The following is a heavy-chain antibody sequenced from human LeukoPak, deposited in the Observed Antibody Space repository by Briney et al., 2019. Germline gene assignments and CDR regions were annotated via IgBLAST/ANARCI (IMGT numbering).Heavy chain of an antibody. Sequence: GGSLRLSCAASGFTFSSYGIHWVRQAPGQGLEWVSFIRYEGSDKFYADSVKGRFTISRDNAKNTLYLQMNSLRAEDTAVYYCARVVEYCSSTGCNYWYFDLWGRGTLVTVSS. CDR1: GFTFSSYG. D-gene: IGHD2-2*01. V-gene: IGHV3-30*02. J-gene: IGHJ2*01. CDR2: IRYEGSDK. CDR3: ARVVEYCSSTGCNYWYFDL.